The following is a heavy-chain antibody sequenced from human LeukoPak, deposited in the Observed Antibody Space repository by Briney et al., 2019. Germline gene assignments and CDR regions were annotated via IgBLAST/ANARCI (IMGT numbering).Heavy chain of an antibody. J-gene: IGHJ2*01. CDR1: GGSISGGASD. V-gene: IGHV4-31*03. Sequence: TSETLSLTCTVSGGSISGGASDWGWIRQHPKRGLEWVGYINHSGSTYYNPSLGSRVTMSVDTSKNQFSLKLSSVTAAGSAVYYCARSARQGFTMIVVPFFYFDLWGRGTLVTVSS. D-gene: IGHD3-22*01. CDR2: INHSGST. CDR3: ARSARQGFTMIVVPFFYFDL.